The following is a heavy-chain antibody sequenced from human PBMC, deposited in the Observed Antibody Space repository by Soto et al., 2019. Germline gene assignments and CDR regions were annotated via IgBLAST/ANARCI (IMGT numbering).Heavy chain of an antibody. V-gene: IGHV4-59*01. CDR3: ARAHMVLTRSSFDS. CDR1: DGSISNFY. CDR2: ISSSGNT. J-gene: IGHJ4*02. D-gene: IGHD3-22*01. Sequence: PSETLSLTCTVSDGSISNFYWSWIRQPPGKGLEWIGYISSSGNTNYNPSLKSRVSISVDTSKNQFSLNLTSVTAADTGVYYCARAHMVLTRSSFDSWGQGTPVTVSS.